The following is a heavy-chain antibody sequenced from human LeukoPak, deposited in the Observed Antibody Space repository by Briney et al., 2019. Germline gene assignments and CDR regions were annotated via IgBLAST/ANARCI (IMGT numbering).Heavy chain of an antibody. CDR1: GFTISNYA. CDR3: AKDREPSTMVRATYGMDV. CDR2: ISSSGGTT. Sequence: GGPLRLSCAASGFTISNYAMSWVRQAPWKGLEWVSTISSSGGTTWYADSVKGRFTISRDSSQNTLYLQMSSLRAEDTAVYYCAKDREPSTMVRATYGMDVWGQGTTVTVSS. J-gene: IGHJ6*02. V-gene: IGHV3-23*01. D-gene: IGHD3-10*01.